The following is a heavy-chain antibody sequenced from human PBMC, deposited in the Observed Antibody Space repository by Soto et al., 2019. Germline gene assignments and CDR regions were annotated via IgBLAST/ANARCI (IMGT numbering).Heavy chain of an antibody. J-gene: IGHJ4*02. V-gene: IGHV1-24*01. Sequence: ASVKVSCKVSGYTLTELSMHWVRQAPGKGLEWMGGFDPEDGETIYAQKFQGRVTMTEDTSTDTAYMELSSLRSEDTAVYYCATNPIAVDGTVFDYWGQGTLVTVSS. D-gene: IGHD6-19*01. CDR2: FDPEDGET. CDR3: ATNPIAVDGTVFDY. CDR1: GYTLTELS.